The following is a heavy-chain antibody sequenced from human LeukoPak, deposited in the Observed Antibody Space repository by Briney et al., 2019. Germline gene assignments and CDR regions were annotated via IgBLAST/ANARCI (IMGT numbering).Heavy chain of an antibody. J-gene: IGHJ4*02. D-gene: IGHD6-6*01. CDR3: ARENCSSSLGY. V-gene: IGHV4-31*03. CDR1: GGSISSGGYY. Sequence: SETLSLTCTVSGGSISSGGYYWSWIRQRPGKGLEWIGYIYYSGSTCYNPSLKSRVTISVDTSKNQFSLKLSSVTAADTAVYYCARENCSSSLGYWGQGTLVTVSS. CDR2: IYYSGST.